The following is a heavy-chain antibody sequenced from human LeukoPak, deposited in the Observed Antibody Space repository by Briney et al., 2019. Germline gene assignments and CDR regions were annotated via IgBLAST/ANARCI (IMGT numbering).Heavy chain of an antibody. CDR1: GFTFSSYA. CDR2: ISYDGSNE. CDR3: SKRNNYNDNNGYSMIAQ. Sequence: GGSLRLSCAASGFTFSSYAMHWVRQAPGKGLEWVAVISYDGSNEYYADSVEGRFTISRDNSKNTLYLQMNSLRVDDTAIYYCSKRNNYNDNNGYSMIAQWGQGTLVTVSS. V-gene: IGHV3-30*04. D-gene: IGHD3-22*01. J-gene: IGHJ4*02.